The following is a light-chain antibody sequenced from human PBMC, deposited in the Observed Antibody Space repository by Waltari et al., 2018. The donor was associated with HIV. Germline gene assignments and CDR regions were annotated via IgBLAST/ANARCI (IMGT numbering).Light chain of an antibody. CDR3: QSYDSSNPVV. J-gene: IGLJ2*01. CDR2: EDN. V-gene: IGLV6-57*01. Sequence: NFMLTQPHSVSESPGKPVTISCTRSSGSIASNYVQWYQQRPGSSPTTVISEDNQRPSGVPDRFSGSIDSSSNSASLTISGLKTEDEADYYCQSYDSSNPVVFGGGTKLTVL. CDR1: SGSIASNY.